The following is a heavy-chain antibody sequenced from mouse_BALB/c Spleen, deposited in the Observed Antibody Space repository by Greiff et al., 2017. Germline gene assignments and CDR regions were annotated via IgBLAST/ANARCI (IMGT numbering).Heavy chain of an antibody. CDR1: GFTFNTYA. CDR2: IRSKSNNYAT. J-gene: IGHJ1*01. CDR3: VRGGHWYFDV. V-gene: IGHV10-1*02. Sequence: EVKLMESGGGLVQPKGSLKLSCAASGFTFNTYAMNWVRQAPGKGLEWVARIRSKSNNYATYYADSVKDRFTISRDDSQSMLYLQMNNLKTEDTAMYYCVRGGHWYFDVWGAGTTVTVSS.